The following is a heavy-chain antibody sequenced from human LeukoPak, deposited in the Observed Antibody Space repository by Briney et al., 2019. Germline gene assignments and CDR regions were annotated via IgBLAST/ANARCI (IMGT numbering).Heavy chain of an antibody. CDR1: GGTFSSYA. Sequence: GASVKVSCKASGGTFSSYAISWVRQAPGQGLEWMGGIIPIFGTANYAQKFQGRVTITADKSTSTAYMELSSLRSEDTAVYYCARDWSSGWYGEGYFDYWGQGTLVTVSS. CDR2: IIPIFGTA. CDR3: ARDWSSGWYGEGYFDY. D-gene: IGHD6-19*01. V-gene: IGHV1-69*06. J-gene: IGHJ4*02.